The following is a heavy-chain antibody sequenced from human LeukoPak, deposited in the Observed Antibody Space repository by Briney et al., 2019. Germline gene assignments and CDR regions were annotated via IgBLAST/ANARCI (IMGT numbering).Heavy chain of an antibody. CDR3: ARKLAL. J-gene: IGHJ4*02. Sequence: GGSLRLSCAASGFSFSSYGMNWVRQAPGQGLEWVSYIDPTGRSVYYADSVKGRFTVSRDNANHSVVLQMNSLRDDDTAVYFCARKLALWGQGTLVTVSS. CDR1: GFSFSSYG. CDR2: IDPTGRSV. V-gene: IGHV3-48*02.